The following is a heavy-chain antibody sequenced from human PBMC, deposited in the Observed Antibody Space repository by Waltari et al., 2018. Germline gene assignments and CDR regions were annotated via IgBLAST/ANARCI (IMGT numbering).Heavy chain of an antibody. D-gene: IGHD5-18*01. CDR2: FDPEDGET. Sequence: QVQLVQSGAEVMKHGASVKVSCKVSVYTITELSMHWVRQAPGKGLEWMGGFDPEDGETIYAQKFQGRVTMTEDTSTDTAYMELSSLRSEDTAVYYCATAGSYGFQTAFDIWGQGTMVTVSS. CDR1: VYTITELS. CDR3: ATAGSYGFQTAFDI. J-gene: IGHJ3*02. V-gene: IGHV1-24*01.